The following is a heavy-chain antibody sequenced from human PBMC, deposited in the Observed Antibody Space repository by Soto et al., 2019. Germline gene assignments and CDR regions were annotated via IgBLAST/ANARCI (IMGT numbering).Heavy chain of an antibody. CDR1: GGSISVYY. V-gene: IGHV4-59*01. J-gene: IGHJ4*02. Sequence: SETLSLTCTISGGSISVYYWSWVRQPPGHELEWIGYIYASGSPYYNPSLRSRVTISADTSKNQISLKLTSPTAADTAAYYCARGVGSSPPRYWGRGTLVTVSS. CDR2: IYASGSP. CDR3: ARGVGSSPPRY. D-gene: IGHD1-26*01.